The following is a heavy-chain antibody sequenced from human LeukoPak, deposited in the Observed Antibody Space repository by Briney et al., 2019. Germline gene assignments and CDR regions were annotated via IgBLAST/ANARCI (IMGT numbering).Heavy chain of an antibody. J-gene: IGHJ1*01. CDR2: IYFSGST. CDR1: GDSISSYY. V-gene: IGHV4-59*01. CDR3: ARSLYTSYKYFHH. Sequence: SETLSLTCIVSGDSISSYYWSWIRQPPGKGLEWIGDIYFSGSTNYNPSLKSRVTIPVDTSKNQFSLKLTSVTAADTAVYFCARSLYTSYKYFHHWGQGTLVTVSS. D-gene: IGHD3-16*01.